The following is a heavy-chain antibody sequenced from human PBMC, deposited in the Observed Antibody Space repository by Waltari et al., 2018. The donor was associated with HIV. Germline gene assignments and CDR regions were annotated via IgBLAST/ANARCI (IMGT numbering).Heavy chain of an antibody. D-gene: IGHD1-26*01. J-gene: IGHJ4*02. CDR3: ARGVGDFDY. V-gene: IGHV3-74*01. CDR1: GFTFSSYW. CDR2: INGDESST. Sequence: EVQLVESGGGLVQPGGSLRLSCAASGFTFSSYWMHWVRQAPGKGLGWVSRINGDESSTGYAESVKGRLTISRDNAKNTLYLQMNSLRAEDTAVYYCARGVGDFDYWGQGTLVTVSS.